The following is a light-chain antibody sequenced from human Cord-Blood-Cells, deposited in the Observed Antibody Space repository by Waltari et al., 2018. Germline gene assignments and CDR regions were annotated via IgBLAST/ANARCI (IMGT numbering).Light chain of an antibody. CDR1: ALPKQY. V-gene: IGLV3-25*02. J-gene: IGLJ1*01. Sequence: SYELTQPPSVSVSPGQTARITCSGDALPKQYAYWYQQKQGQAPVLVIYKDRERPSGIPERFSGSSSGTTVTLTISGVQAEDEADYYCQSADSSGTYPVFGTGTKVTVL. CDR2: KDR. CDR3: QSADSSGTYPV.